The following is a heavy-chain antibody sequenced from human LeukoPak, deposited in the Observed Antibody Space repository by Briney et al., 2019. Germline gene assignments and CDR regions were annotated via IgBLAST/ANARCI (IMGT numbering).Heavy chain of an antibody. CDR2: IYYSGLT. Sequence: SETLSLTCSVSGDSISRGSYYWTWIRQHPGKGLEWIGYIYYSGLTFYTPSLKSRVTISLDTSQTQFSLNLMSVTAADTAVYYCARLPIFNHARGAFDIWGQGTVVTVSS. V-gene: IGHV4-31*03. J-gene: IGHJ3*02. D-gene: IGHD3-3*01. CDR3: ARLPIFNHARGAFDI. CDR1: GDSISRGSYY.